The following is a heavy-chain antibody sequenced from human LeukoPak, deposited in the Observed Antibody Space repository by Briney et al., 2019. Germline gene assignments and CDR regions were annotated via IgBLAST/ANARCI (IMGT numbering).Heavy chain of an antibody. D-gene: IGHD5-24*01. J-gene: IGHJ4*02. CDR3: AKQRRDGYNYFDY. CDR2: IYYSGST. CDR1: GGSVSSGSYY. V-gene: IGHV4-61*01. Sequence: SETLSLTCTVSGGSVSSGSYYWSWIRQPPGKGLEWIGYIYYSGSTKYNPSLKSRVTISIDTSKNQFSLKLSSVTAADTAVYYCAKQRRDGYNYFDYWGQGTLVTVSS.